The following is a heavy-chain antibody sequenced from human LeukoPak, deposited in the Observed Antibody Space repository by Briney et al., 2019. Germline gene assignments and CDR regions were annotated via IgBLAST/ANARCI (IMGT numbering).Heavy chain of an antibody. CDR2: IYYSGST. CDR1: GGSISSSSYY. J-gene: IGHJ3*02. D-gene: IGHD3/OR15-3a*01. V-gene: IGHV4-39*01. Sequence: SETLCLTCTVSGGSISSSSYYWGWIRQVPGKGLEWIGSIYYSGSTHYNPSLKSRVSISIDTSKNQFSLRLSSVTAADTAVYYCARRDWDGAFDIWGQRTMLTVSS. CDR3: ARRDWDGAFDI.